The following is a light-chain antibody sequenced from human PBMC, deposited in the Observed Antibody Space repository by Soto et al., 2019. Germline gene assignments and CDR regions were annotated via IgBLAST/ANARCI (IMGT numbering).Light chain of an antibody. CDR2: EVV. CDR3: SSYTARGTRV. Sequence: QSALTQFASVSGSPGQWSTISCTGNSIDVGGYNYVSWYQQHPDKAPKLQIYEVVNRPSGVSFRFSGSKSGNTASLTISGLQAEDEADYYCSSYTARGTRVFGTGTKV. V-gene: IGLV2-14*01. J-gene: IGLJ1*01. CDR1: SIDVGGYNY.